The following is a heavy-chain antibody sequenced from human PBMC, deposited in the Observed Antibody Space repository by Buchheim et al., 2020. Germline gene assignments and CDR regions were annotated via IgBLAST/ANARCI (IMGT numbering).Heavy chain of an antibody. J-gene: IGHJ4*02. CDR3: AKSIVVPAAYNGVFDH. V-gene: IGHV3-23*01. Sequence: EVQLLESGGGLVQPGGSLRLSCAASGFSFSTYPMAWVRQAPGKGLEWVSATSGSDGATYYADSVKGRFTISRDNSKNTLSLQMNSLRAEDTAAYYCAKSIVVPAAYNGVFDHWGQGAL. CDR2: TSGSDGAT. CDR1: GFSFSTYP. D-gene: IGHD2-2*01.